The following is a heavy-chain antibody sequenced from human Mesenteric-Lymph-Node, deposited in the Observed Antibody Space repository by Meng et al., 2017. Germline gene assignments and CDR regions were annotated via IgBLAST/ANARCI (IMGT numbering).Heavy chain of an antibody. CDR3: ARDAATMTGYYYDSSGYYYGWYFDL. CDR1: GFTFSSYW. D-gene: IGHD3-22*01. J-gene: IGHJ2*01. CDR2: IKQDGSEK. Sequence: GESLKISCAASGFTFSSYWMSWVRQAPGKGLEWVANIKQDGSEKYYVDSVKGRSTISRDNAKNSLYLQMNSLRAEDTAVYYCARDAATMTGYYYDSSGYYYGWYFDLWGRGTLVTVSS. V-gene: IGHV3-7*01.